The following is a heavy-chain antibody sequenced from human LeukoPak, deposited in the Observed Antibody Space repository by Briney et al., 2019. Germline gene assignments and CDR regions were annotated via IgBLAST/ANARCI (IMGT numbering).Heavy chain of an antibody. V-gene: IGHV3-7*03. CDR3: ARGGGLDV. CDR1: GFTFSSYW. CDR2: INHDGNVN. Sequence: GGSLRLSCAASGFTFSSYWMNWARQAPGKGLEWVASINHDGNVNYYVDSVKGRFTISRDNAKNSLYLQMSNSRAEDTAVYFCARGGGLDVWGQGATVTVSS. D-gene: IGHD3-16*01. J-gene: IGHJ6*02.